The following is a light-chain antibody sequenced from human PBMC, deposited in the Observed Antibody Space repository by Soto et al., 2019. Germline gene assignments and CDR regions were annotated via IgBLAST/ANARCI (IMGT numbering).Light chain of an antibody. CDR3: QQSYSSPYT. CDR2: QAS. V-gene: IGKV1-39*01. J-gene: IGKJ2*01. CDR1: QSITKN. Sequence: DIQMTQFPGSLSASVGDRVTITCRASQSITKNLNWYQYKPGKAPELLIYQASDSQVGVPSRFSGSGSGTDFTLIISGLQPEDFATYFCQQSYSSPYTFGRGTKVEIK.